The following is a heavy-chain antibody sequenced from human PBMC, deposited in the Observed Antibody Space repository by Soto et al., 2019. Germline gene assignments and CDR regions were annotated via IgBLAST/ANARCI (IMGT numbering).Heavy chain of an antibody. J-gene: IGHJ6*02. CDR1: GYTFTSYD. CDR3: ARSGVTGTGDYYYYGMDV. D-gene: IGHD1-7*01. CDR2: MNPNSGNT. V-gene: IGHV1-8*01. Sequence: QVQLVQSGAEVKKPGASVKVSCKTSGYTFTSYDINWVRQATGQGLEWMGWMNPNSGNTGYGQKFQGRVTMTRNTSISTAYMELSSLRSEDTAVYYCARSGVTGTGDYYYYGMDVWGQGTTVTVSS.